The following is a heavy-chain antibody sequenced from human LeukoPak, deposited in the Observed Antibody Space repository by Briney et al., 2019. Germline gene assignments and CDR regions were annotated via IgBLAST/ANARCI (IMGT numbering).Heavy chain of an antibody. J-gene: IGHJ4*02. CDR3: ARRYCSSTSCYYFDY. V-gene: IGHV1-2*02. CDR1: GYTFTDYY. Sequence: ASVKVSCKASGYTFTDYYMHWVRQAPGQGLEWMGWINANRGGTNYAQRFQGRVTMTRDTSITTAYMELSRLKSDDTAVYYCARRYCSSTSCYYFDYWGQGTLVTVSS. CDR2: INANRGGT. D-gene: IGHD2-2*01.